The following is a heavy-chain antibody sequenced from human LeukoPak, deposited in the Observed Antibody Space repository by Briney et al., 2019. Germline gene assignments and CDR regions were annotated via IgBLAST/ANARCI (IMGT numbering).Heavy chain of an antibody. Sequence: GGSLRLSCAASGFTFSSYAMSWVRQAPGKGLEWVSAISGSGGSTYYADSVKGRFTISRDNSKNTLYLQMNSLRAEDTAVYYCAKVHGSASYYRGAFDIWGQGTMVTVSS. V-gene: IGHV3-23*01. CDR2: ISGSGGST. D-gene: IGHD3-10*01. CDR3: AKVHGSASYYRGAFDI. J-gene: IGHJ3*02. CDR1: GFTFSSYA.